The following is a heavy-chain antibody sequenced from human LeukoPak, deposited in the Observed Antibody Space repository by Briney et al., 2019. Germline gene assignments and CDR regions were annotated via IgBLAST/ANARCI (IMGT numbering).Heavy chain of an antibody. Sequence: NPSETLSLTCAVYGGSFSGYYWSWIRQPPGKGLEWIGEINHSGSTNYNPSLKSRVTISVDTSKNQFSLKLSSVTAADTAVYYCARQGKARRDYVWGSYRYHYFDYWGQGTLVTVSS. D-gene: IGHD3-16*02. CDR2: INHSGST. V-gene: IGHV4-34*01. CDR1: GGSFSGYY. CDR3: ARQGKARRDYVWGSYRYHYFDY. J-gene: IGHJ4*02.